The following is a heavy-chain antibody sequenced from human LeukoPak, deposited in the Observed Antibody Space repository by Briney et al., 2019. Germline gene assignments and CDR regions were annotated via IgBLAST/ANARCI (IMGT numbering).Heavy chain of an antibody. V-gene: IGHV4-61*02. CDR2: IYTSGST. J-gene: IGHJ5*02. CDR3: ARDRRGWFDP. Sequence: PSETLSLTCTVSGGSISSGSYYWSWIRQPAGKGLEWIGRIYTSGSTNYNPSLKSRVTISVDTSKNQFSLKLSSVTAADTAVYYCARDRRGWFDPWGQGTLVTVSS. D-gene: IGHD3-10*01. CDR1: GGSISSGSYY.